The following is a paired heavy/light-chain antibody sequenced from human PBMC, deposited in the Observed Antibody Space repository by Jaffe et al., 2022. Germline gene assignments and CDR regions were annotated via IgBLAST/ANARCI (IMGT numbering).Heavy chain of an antibody. J-gene: IGHJ4*02. CDR3: ISGFDATGGGY. V-gene: IGHV3-74*01. Sequence: EVQLVESGGGLVQPGGSLRLSCAASGFTFNLYWMRWVRQAPGKGLVDVSDISPDGRSTIYADSVKGRFTISRDNAKNTLYLQMLSLRDEDTAMYYCISGFDATGGGYWGQGTLVTVSS. D-gene: IGHD1-26*01. CDR2: ISPDGRST. CDR1: GFTFNLYW.
Light chain of an antibody. CDR1: QTILFSSNNKNC. J-gene: IGKJ2*01. V-gene: IGKV4-1*01. Sequence: DIVMTQSPDSLTVSLGERATINCKSSQTILFSSNNKNCLAWYQQKPGQPPKLLIYWASIRESGVPDRFSGSGSGTDFTLTISSLQAEDVAVYYCQQFYSSATFGQGTKLEIK. CDR3: QQFYSSAT. CDR2: WAS.